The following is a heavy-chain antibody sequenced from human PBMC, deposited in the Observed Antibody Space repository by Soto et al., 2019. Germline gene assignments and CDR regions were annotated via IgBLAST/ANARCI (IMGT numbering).Heavy chain of an antibody. Sequence: SETLSLTCTVSGGSISSGGYYWSWIRQHPGKGLEWIGYIYYSGSTYYNPSLKSRVTISVDTSKNQFSLKLSSVTAADTAVYYCARETYYDILTGSLSYFQLWGQGTLVTVSS. CDR1: GGSISSGGYY. J-gene: IGHJ1*01. D-gene: IGHD3-9*01. CDR2: IYYSGST. V-gene: IGHV4-31*03. CDR3: ARETYYDILTGSLSYFQL.